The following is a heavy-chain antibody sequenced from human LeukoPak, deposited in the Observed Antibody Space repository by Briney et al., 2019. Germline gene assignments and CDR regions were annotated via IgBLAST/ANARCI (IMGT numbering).Heavy chain of an antibody. J-gene: IGHJ3*02. CDR1: GFTFSSYA. Sequence: GRSLRLSCAASGFTFSSYAMHWVRQAPGKGLEWVAVISYDGSNKYYADSVKGRFTISRDNSKNTLYLQMNSLRAEDTAVYYCAREGVPSAFDIWGQGTMVTVSS. CDR2: ISYDGSNK. D-gene: IGHD3-16*01. CDR3: AREGVPSAFDI. V-gene: IGHV3-30-3*01.